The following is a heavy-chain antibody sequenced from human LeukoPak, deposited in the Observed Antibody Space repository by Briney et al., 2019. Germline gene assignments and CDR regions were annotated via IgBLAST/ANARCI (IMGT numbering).Heavy chain of an antibody. V-gene: IGHV4-34*01. J-gene: IGHJ1*01. CDR3: ASSGYYYARPGH. CDR2: INHSGST. D-gene: IGHD3-10*01. Sequence: SETLSLICAVYGGSFSGYYWSWIRQPPGKGLEWIGEINHSGSTNYNPSLKSRATISVDTSKNQFSLKLSSVTAADTAVYYCASSGYYYARPGHWGQGTLVTVSS. CDR1: GGSFSGYY.